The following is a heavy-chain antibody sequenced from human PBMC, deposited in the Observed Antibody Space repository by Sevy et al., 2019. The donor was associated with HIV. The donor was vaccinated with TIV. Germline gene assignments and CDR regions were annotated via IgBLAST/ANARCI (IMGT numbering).Heavy chain of an antibody. CDR3: ARTSSSWERYYFDY. CDR2: IKKDGSEK. D-gene: IGHD6-13*01. Sequence: GGSLRLSCAASGFTFSSFWMSWVRQTPGKGLEWLANIKKDGSEKYYMDSVKGRFTISRDNARNSLYLQMNSLRAEYTAVYYCARTSSSWERYYFDYWGQGTLVTVSS. J-gene: IGHJ4*02. V-gene: IGHV3-7*01. CDR1: GFTFSSFW.